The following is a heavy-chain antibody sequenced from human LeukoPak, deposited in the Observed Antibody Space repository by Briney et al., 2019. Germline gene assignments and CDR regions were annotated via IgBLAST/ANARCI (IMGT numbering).Heavy chain of an antibody. V-gene: IGHV4-59*01. J-gene: IGHJ4*02. Sequence: SETLSLTCTVSGGSISSYYWSWIRQPPGKGLEWIGYIYYSGSTNYNPSLKSRVTISVDTSKNQFSLKLSSVTAADTAVYYCARGPGIAVAGRFSDYWGQGILVTVSS. CDR1: GGSISSYY. CDR2: IYYSGST. D-gene: IGHD6-19*01. CDR3: ARGPGIAVAGRFSDY.